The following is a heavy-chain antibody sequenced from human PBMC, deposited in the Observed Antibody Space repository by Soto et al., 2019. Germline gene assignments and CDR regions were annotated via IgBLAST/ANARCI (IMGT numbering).Heavy chain of an antibody. V-gene: IGHV3-11*06. CDR3: VRGGGGGLFDP. Sequence: QVQLVESGGGLVPPGGSLRLSCEGSGFTFGDSYMSWIRQAPGKGLEWLSYISPGSRYPAYADSVKGRFTISRDNAKRSLYLQMMSLSAEVTAIYYCVRGGGGGLFDPWGQGTMVTVSS. CDR2: ISPGSRYP. D-gene: IGHD2-15*01. J-gene: IGHJ5*02. CDR1: GFTFGDSY.